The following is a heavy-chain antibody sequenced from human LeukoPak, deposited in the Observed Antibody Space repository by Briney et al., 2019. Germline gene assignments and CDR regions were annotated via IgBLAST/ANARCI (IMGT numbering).Heavy chain of an antibody. CDR1: GFTFSIYA. V-gene: IGHV3-23*01. Sequence: GGPLRLSCAASGFTFSIYAMSWVRQAPGKGLEWVSAITDSGGDTYHADSVKGRLTISRDNSKNTLYLQMNSLRVEDTAVYYCAKGSSSSRPYYFDFWGQGTLVTVSS. CDR3: AKGSSSSRPYYFDF. J-gene: IGHJ4*02. D-gene: IGHD6-6*01. CDR2: ITDSGGDT.